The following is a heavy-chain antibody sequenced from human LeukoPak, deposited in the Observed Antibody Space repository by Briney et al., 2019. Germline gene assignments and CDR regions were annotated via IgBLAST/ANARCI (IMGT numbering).Heavy chain of an antibody. V-gene: IGHV1-2*02. CDR3: ARGLYSGSYYDWFDP. D-gene: IGHD1-26*01. Sequence: ASVKVSCKASGYTFTGYYMHWVRQAPGQGLEWMGWINPNSGGTNYAQKFQGRVTMTRDTSISTAYMELSRLRSDDTAVYYCARGLYSGSYYDWFDPWGQGTRSPSPQ. J-gene: IGHJ5*02. CDR1: GYTFTGYY. CDR2: INPNSGGT.